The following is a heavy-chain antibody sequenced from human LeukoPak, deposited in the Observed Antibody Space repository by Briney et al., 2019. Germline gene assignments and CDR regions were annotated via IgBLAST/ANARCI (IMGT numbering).Heavy chain of an antibody. CDR1: GNHW. Sequence: GGSLRLSCAASGNHWMHWVRQVPGKGLVWVSHINSDGSWTSYADSVKGRFTISKDNAKNTVYLQMNSLRAEDTAVYYCVSFYETYWGRGTLVTVSS. CDR2: INSDGSWT. V-gene: IGHV3-74*01. D-gene: IGHD2/OR15-2a*01. CDR3: VSFYETY. J-gene: IGHJ4*02.